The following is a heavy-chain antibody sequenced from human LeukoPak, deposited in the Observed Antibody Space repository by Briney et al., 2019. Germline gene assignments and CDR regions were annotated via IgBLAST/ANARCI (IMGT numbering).Heavy chain of an antibody. D-gene: IGHD3-3*01. Sequence: SETLSLTCTVSGGSISSGGYYWSWIRQHPGKGLEWIGYIYYSGSTYYNPSLKSRVTISVDTSKNQFSLKLNSVTAADTAVYYCARAVASFGVVIDYWGQGTLVTVSS. CDR2: IYYSGST. CDR1: GGSISSGGYY. V-gene: IGHV4-31*03. CDR3: ARAVASFGVVIDY. J-gene: IGHJ4*02.